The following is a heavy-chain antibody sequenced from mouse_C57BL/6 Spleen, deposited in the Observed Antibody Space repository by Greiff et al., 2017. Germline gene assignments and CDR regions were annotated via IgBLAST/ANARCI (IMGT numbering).Heavy chain of an antibody. CDR3: ARGNWDEDDY. CDR2: LYPGDGDT. D-gene: IGHD4-1*01. CDR1: GYAFSSYW. V-gene: IGHV1-80*01. J-gene: IGHJ2*01. Sequence: QVQLKESGAELVKPGASVKISCKASGYAFSSYWMNWVKQRPGKGLEWIGQLYPGDGDTNYNGKFKGKATLTADKSSSTAYMQLSSLTSEDSAVYFCARGNWDEDDYWGQGTTLTVSS.